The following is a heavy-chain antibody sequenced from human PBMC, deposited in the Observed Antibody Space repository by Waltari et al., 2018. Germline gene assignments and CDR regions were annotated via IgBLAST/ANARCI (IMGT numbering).Heavy chain of an antibody. CDR2: IRYDGSNK. V-gene: IGHV3-30*02. CDR1: GFTFSSYG. D-gene: IGHD6-13*01. CDR3: AKRSAAADNNTPFDY. J-gene: IGHJ4*02. Sequence: QVQLVESGGGVVQPGGSLRLSCAASGFTFSSYGMHWVRQAPGKGLEWVAFIRYDGSNKYYAESVKGRFTIARDNSKNTLYLQMNSLRAEDTAVYYCAKRSAAADNNTPFDYWGQGTLVTVSS.